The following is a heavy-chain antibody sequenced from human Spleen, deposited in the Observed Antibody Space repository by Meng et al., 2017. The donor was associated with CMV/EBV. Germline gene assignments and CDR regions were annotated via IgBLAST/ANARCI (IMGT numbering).Heavy chain of an antibody. Sequence: ASVKVSCKASGYTFTNYGITWVRQAPGQGLEWMGWISPNSGGTNYAKNFQGRVTMTRDTSISTAFMELSRLRSGDTAVYYCARVIAVAGTAPFDFWGQGTLVTVSS. V-gene: IGHV1-2*02. CDR1: GYTFTNYG. CDR2: ISPNSGGT. CDR3: ARVIAVAGTAPFDF. J-gene: IGHJ4*02. D-gene: IGHD6-19*01.